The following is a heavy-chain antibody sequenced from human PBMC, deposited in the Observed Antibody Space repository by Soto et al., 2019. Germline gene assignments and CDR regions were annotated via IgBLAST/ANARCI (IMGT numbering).Heavy chain of an antibody. CDR2: IFYSGST. CDR3: ARRYGSAFDI. CDR1: GGSISSYY. J-gene: IGHJ3*02. Sequence: QVQLQESGPGLVKPSETLSLTCTVSGGSISSYYWSWIRQPPGKGLEWIGYIFYSGSTNYNPSLRSRVTMSVDTSTNQFSLKLSSVTAADTAVYYCARRYGSAFDIWGHGTMVTVSS. V-gene: IGHV4-59*01. D-gene: IGHD4-17*01.